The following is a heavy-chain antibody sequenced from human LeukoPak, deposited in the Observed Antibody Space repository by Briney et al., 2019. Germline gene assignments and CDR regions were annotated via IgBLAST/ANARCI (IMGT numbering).Heavy chain of an antibody. CDR3: AKLLRDVTIYDF. J-gene: IGHJ4*01. CDR2: INQDESAK. D-gene: IGHD5-24*01. Sequence: PGGSLRLSCAASGFTFSRDWMSWVRRAPGKGLEGVASINQDESAKQYVDSVKGRFTVSSDNAQNSLFLQMNSLRAEDAAFYYCAKLLRDVTIYDFWGHGTLITVSS. CDR1: GFTFSRDW. V-gene: IGHV3-7*01.